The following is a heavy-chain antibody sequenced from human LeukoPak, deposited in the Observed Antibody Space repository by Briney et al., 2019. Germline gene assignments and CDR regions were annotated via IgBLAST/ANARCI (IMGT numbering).Heavy chain of an antibody. Sequence: GGSLRLSCAVSGITLSNYAMSWVRQAPGKGLEWVAGLSGSAGGTTYADSVKGRFTISRDNSKNTLFLQMDRLRAEDTAVYFCAKRGVVVRVFLVGFHREAYYFDSWGQGAQVTVSS. D-gene: IGHD3-16*02. CDR3: AKRGVVVRVFLVGFHREAYYFDS. V-gene: IGHV3-23*01. CDR2: LSGSAGGT. J-gene: IGHJ4*02. CDR1: GITLSNYA.